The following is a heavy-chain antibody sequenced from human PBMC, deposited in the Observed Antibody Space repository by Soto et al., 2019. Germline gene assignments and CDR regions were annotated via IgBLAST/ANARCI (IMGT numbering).Heavy chain of an antibody. J-gene: IGHJ4*02. CDR3: AKNVDTGMPIFDF. CDR2: IIPIFATP. CDR1: GGTFSSYP. D-gene: IGHD5-18*01. V-gene: IGHV1-69*13. Sequence: SVKVSCKASGGTFSSYPFSWVRQAPGQGPEWMGGIIPIFATPTYAQKFQGRVTITADESTSTVYMELSRLRSEDTAVYYCAKNVDTGMPIFDFWAQGTLVTVS.